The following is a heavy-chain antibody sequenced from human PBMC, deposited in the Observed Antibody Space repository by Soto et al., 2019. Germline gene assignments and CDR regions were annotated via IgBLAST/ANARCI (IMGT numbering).Heavy chain of an antibody. Sequence: SETLSLTCTVSGGSISSGGYYWSWIRQHPGKGLEWIGYIYYSGSTYYNPSLKSRVTISVDTSKNQFSLKLSSVTAADTAVYYCARDPRVIAAAGTSVGYWGQGTLVTVSS. J-gene: IGHJ4*02. V-gene: IGHV4-31*03. CDR2: IYYSGST. D-gene: IGHD6-13*01. CDR1: GGSISSGGYY. CDR3: ARDPRVIAAAGTSVGY.